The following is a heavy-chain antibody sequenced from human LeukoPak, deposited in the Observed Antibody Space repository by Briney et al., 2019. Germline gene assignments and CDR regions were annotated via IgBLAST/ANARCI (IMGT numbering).Heavy chain of an antibody. CDR3: ARDSAVAGTY. J-gene: IGHJ4*02. Sequence: PGGSLRLSCAASGFTFSSYSMNWVRQAPGKGLEWVSSISSSSSYIYYADSVKGRFTISRDNAKNSLYLQMNGLRAEDTAVYYCARDSAVAGTYWGQGTLVTVSS. CDR2: ISSSSSYI. CDR1: GFTFSSYS. V-gene: IGHV3-21*01. D-gene: IGHD6-19*01.